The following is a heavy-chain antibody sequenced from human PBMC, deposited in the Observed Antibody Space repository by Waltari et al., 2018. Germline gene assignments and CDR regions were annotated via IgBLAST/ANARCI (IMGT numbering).Heavy chain of an antibody. Sequence: EMQLVESGGGLVQPGGSLRLFCAASEFTFRNYWMTWVRQAQGRGVEWVANINADGSKSFYVDSVKGRFTISRDNAKNSLYLQMNSLRAEDTAIYYCASGPDHGDFWGQGTLVTVSS. CDR1: EFTFRNYW. J-gene: IGHJ4*02. CDR2: INADGSKS. V-gene: IGHV3-7*01. CDR3: ASGPDHGDF.